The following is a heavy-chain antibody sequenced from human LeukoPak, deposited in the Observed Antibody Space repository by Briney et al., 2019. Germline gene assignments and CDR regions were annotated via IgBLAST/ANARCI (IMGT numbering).Heavy chain of an antibody. D-gene: IGHD1-26*01. CDR1: GFTFSSYG. J-gene: IGHJ4*02. V-gene: IGHV3-23*01. CDR3: AKDLAVGATTRGYYSY. Sequence: GGTLRLSCAASGFTFSSYGMSWVRQAPGKGLEWVSAISGSGGSTYYADSVKGRFTISRDNSKNTLYLQMNSLRAEDTAVYYCAKDLAVGATTRGYYSYWGQGTLVTVSS. CDR2: ISGSGGST.